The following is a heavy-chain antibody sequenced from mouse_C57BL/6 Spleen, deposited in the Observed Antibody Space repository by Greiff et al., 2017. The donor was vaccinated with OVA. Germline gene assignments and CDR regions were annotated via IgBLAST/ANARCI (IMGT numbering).Heavy chain of an antibody. CDR2: IDPSDSYT. CDR1: GYTFTSYW. Sequence: VQLQQPGAELVRPGTSVKLSCKASGYTFTSYWMHWVKQRPGQGLEGIGVIDPSDSYTKYNQKFKGKATLPVDTSSSTAYMQLSSLTSEDSAVYYCASYYYGSGYWGQGTTLTVSS. CDR3: ASYYYGSGY. V-gene: IGHV1-59*01. D-gene: IGHD1-1*01. J-gene: IGHJ2*01.